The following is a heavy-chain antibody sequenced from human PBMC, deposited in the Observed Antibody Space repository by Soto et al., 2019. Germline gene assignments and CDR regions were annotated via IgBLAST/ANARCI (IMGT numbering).Heavy chain of an antibody. Sequence: SVQVSCKASGGTFSSYAISWVRQAPGQGLEWMGGIIPIFGTANYAQKFQGRVTITADESTSTAYMELSSLRSEDTAVYYCASPTYYYDSSGHQTNRGAFDIWGQGTMVTVSS. CDR1: GGTFSSYA. J-gene: IGHJ3*02. CDR3: ASPTYYYDSSGHQTNRGAFDI. CDR2: IIPIFGTA. D-gene: IGHD3-22*01. V-gene: IGHV1-69*13.